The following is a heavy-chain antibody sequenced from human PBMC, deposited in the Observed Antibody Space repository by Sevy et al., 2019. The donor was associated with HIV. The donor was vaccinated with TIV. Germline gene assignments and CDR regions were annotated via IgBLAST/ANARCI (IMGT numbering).Heavy chain of an antibody. J-gene: IGHJ4*02. CDR2: IGWNSGSV. CDR3: AKDLLPYGSGSYPLDY. V-gene: IGHV3-9*01. D-gene: IGHD3-10*01. CDR1: GFRFEDYG. Sequence: GVSLRLSCAASGFRFEDYGMHWVRRAPGKGLEWVSGIGWNSGSVGYAVSVKGRFTISRDNAKNLLYLQMNSLTSEDTALYYCAKDLLPYGSGSYPLDYWGQGTMVTVSS.